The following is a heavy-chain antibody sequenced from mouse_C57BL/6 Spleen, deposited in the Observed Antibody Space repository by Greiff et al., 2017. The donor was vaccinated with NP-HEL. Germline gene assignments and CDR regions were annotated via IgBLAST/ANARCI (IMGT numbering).Heavy chain of an antibody. Sequence: LEESGPELVKPGASVKISCKASGYAFSSSWMNWVKQRPGKGLEWIGRIYPGDGDTNYNGKFKGKATLTADKSSSTAYMQLSSLTSEDSAVYFCARFPFAYWGQGTLVTVSA. V-gene: IGHV1-82*01. CDR3: ARFPFAY. CDR1: GYAFSSSW. J-gene: IGHJ3*01. CDR2: IYPGDGDT.